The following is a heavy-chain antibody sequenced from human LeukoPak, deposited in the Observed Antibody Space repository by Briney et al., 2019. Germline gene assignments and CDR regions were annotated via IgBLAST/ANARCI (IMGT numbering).Heavy chain of an antibody. J-gene: IGHJ4*02. CDR2: IYSGGST. CDR3: ARDPYRSGSSLDY. Sequence: AGGSLRLSCAASGFTVSSNYMSWVRQAPGKGLEWVSVIYSGGSTYDADFVKGRFTISRENSKNTLYLQMNSLRAEDTAVYYCARDPYRSGSSLDYWGQGTLVTVSS. CDR1: GFTVSSNY. V-gene: IGHV3-53*01. D-gene: IGHD6-19*01.